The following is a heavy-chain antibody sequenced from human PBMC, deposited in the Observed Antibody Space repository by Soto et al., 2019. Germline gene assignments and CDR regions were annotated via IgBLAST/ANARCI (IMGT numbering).Heavy chain of an antibody. D-gene: IGHD2-8*01. CDR3: ARAFVLMVYARVYFDY. J-gene: IGHJ4*02. V-gene: IGHV3-21*01. CDR2: ISSSSSYI. CDR1: GFTFSSYS. Sequence: GGSLRLSCAASGFTFSSYSMNWVRQAPGKGLEWVSSISSSSSYIYYADSVKGRFTISRDNAKNSLYLQMNSLRAEDTAVYYCARAFVLMVYARVYFDYWGQGTLVTVSS.